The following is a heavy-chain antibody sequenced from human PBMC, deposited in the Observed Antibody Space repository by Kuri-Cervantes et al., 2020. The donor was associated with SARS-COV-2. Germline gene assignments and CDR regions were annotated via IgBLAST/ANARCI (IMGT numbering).Heavy chain of an antibody. Sequence: GESLKISCAASGFTFSSYAMHWVRQAPGKGLEWVAVISYDGSNKYYADSVKRRFTISRDNSKNTLYLQMNSLRAEDTAVYYCAREKLGIGAFDIWGQGTMVTVSS. D-gene: IGHD7-27*01. CDR3: AREKLGIGAFDI. J-gene: IGHJ3*02. CDR2: ISYDGSNK. V-gene: IGHV3-30-3*01. CDR1: GFTFSSYA.